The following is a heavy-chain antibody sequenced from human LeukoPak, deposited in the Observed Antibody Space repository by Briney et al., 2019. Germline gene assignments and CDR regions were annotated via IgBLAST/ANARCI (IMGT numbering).Heavy chain of an antibody. D-gene: IGHD5-18*01. CDR1: GFTFSSYA. V-gene: IGHV3-30-3*01. J-gene: IGHJ4*02. CDR3: AKDEGYSYGGHFDY. Sequence: PGGSLRLSCAASGFTFSSYAMHWVRQAPGKGLEWVAVISYDGSNKYYADSVKGRFTISRDNSKNTLYLQMNSLRAEDTAVYYCAKDEGYSYGGHFDYWGQGTLVTVSS. CDR2: ISYDGSNK.